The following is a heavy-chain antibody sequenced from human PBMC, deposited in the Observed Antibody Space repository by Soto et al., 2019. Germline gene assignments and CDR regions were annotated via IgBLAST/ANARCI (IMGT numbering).Heavy chain of an antibody. V-gene: IGHV3-21*01. Sequence: PGKGLEWVSSISSSSSYIYYADSVKGRFTISRDNAKNSLYLQMNSLRAEDTAVYYCARDDCSSTSCYRMDVWGQGTTVTVSS. CDR2: ISSSSSYI. CDR3: ARDDCSSTSCYRMDV. J-gene: IGHJ6*02. D-gene: IGHD2-2*02.